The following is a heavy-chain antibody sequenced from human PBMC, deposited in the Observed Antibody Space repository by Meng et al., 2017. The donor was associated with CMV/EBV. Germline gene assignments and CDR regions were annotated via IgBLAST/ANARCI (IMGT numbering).Heavy chain of an antibody. CDR3: ARYYYERSGYFDY. CDR2: IYYSGST. CDR1: GGSISSYY. D-gene: IGHD3-22*01. Sequence: VPLEESRPGLETPAATLPPTCSSAGGSISSYYWSWIRQTAGKGLEWIGSIYYSGSTYYNPSLKSRVTISIDTSKNQFSLKLSSVTAADTAVYYCARYYYERSGYFDYWGQGTLVTVSS. J-gene: IGHJ4*02. V-gene: IGHV4-4*07.